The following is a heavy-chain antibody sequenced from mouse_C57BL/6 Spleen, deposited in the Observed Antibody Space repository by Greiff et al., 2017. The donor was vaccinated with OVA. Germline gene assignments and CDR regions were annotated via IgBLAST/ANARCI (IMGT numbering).Heavy chain of an antibody. Sequence: QVQLQQSGAELVRPGASVTLSCKASGYTFTDYEMHWVKQTPVHGLEWIGAIDPENGGTAYNQKFKGKAILTADKSSSTAYMELRSLTSEDSAVYYCTRRGSSPWFAYWGQGTLVTVSA. D-gene: IGHD1-1*01. CDR1: GYTFTDYE. CDR2: IDPENGGT. CDR3: TRRGSSPWFAY. V-gene: IGHV1-15*01. J-gene: IGHJ3*01.